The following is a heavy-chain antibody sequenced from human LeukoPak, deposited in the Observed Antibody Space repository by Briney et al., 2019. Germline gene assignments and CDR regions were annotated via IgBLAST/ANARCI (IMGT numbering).Heavy chain of an antibody. J-gene: IGHJ2*01. CDR2: IYYTRST. Sequence: SETLSLTCTVSGGSISSSSYYWGWIRQPPGKGLEWIGSIYYTRSTYYNPSLKSRVTISVDTSKNQFSLKLTSVTAADTAVYYCARGVTMIVVVIHDWYFDLWGRGTLVTVSA. V-gene: IGHV4-39*01. CDR1: GGSISSSSYY. CDR3: ARGVTMIVVVIHDWYFDL. D-gene: IGHD3-22*01.